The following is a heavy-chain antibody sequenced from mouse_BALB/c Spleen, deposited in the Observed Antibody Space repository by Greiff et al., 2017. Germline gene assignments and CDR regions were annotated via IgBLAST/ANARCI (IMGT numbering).Heavy chain of an antibody. V-gene: IGHV1-7*01. CDR2: INPSTGYT. D-gene: IGHD2-4*01. J-gene: IGHJ3*01. CDR3: ARGDDYDGAY. CDR1: GYTFTSYW. Sequence: QVHVKQSGAELAKPGASVKMSCKASGYTFTSYWMHWVKQRPGQGLEWIGYINPSTGYTEYNQKFKDKATLTADKSSSTAYMQLSSLTSEDSAVYYCARGDDYDGAYWGQGTLVTVSA.